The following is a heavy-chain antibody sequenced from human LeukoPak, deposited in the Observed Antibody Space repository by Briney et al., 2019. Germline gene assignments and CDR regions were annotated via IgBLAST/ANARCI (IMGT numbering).Heavy chain of an antibody. D-gene: IGHD5-12*01. CDR3: ARGPSGYHNT. Sequence: GGTLRLSCAASGFTFSSYGISWVRQAPGKGLEWVSAISGSGGSTYYADSVKGRFTISRDSSKNILHLQMNSLRAEDTAVYYCARGPSGYHNTGGQGTLVTVSS. V-gene: IGHV3-23*01. CDR2: ISGSGGST. CDR1: GFTFSSYG. J-gene: IGHJ4*02.